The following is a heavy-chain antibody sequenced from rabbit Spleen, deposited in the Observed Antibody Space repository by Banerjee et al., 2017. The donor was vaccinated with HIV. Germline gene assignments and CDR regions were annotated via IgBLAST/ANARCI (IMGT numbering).Heavy chain of an antibody. CDR2: INTSTGRP. J-gene: IGHJ4*01. Sequence: QEQLLESGGGLVQPEGSLTLTCKASTFSFGDRDVMCWVRQAPGKGLEWIACINTSTGRPVYATWASGRFTISRTSSTTVTLRMTSLTAADRATYFCARDLVGVIGWNFYLWGPGTLVTVS. D-gene: IGHD1-1*01. V-gene: IGHV1S45*01. CDR3: ARDLVGVIGWNFYL. CDR1: TFSFGDRDV.